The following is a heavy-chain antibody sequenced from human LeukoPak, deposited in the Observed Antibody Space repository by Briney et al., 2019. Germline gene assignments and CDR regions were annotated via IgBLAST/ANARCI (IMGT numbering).Heavy chain of an antibody. J-gene: IGHJ6*02. CDR1: GGSFSDHD. D-gene: IGHD3-22*01. V-gene: IGHV4-34*01. Sequence: SETLSLTCAVYGGSFSDHDCHWIRQPPGKGLEWLGEINDRGRANYNPSLRSRVSMSVDTSKSQFSLKLTTVTAADTGVYYCASESSGLGTAVHVWGQGTTVIVSS. CDR3: ASESSGLGTAVHV. CDR2: INDRGRA.